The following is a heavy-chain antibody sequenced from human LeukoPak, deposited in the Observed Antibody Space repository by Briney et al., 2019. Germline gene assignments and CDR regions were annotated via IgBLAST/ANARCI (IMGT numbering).Heavy chain of an antibody. D-gene: IGHD6-13*01. CDR3: AKWMSSSWYFDY. CDR2: ISGSGGST. V-gene: IGHV3-23*01. J-gene: IGHJ4*02. CDR1: GFTFRRYG. Sequence: PGGSLRLSCAASGFTFRRYGMSWVRQAPGKGLEWVSVISGSGGSTYYADSVKGRVTISRDNSKNTLYLQMNSLRAEDTAVYYCAKWMSSSWYFDYWGQGTLVTVSS.